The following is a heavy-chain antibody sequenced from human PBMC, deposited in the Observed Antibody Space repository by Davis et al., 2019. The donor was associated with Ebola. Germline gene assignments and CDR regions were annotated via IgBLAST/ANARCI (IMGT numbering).Heavy chain of an antibody. D-gene: IGHD2-15*01. V-gene: IGHV1-18*01. CDR2: ISTFNDNT. Sequence: AASVKVSCKASGYTFTTYGISWVRQAPGQGLEWMGWISTFNDNTNYAQKLQGRVTMTTDTSTRTADMELRSLRSDDTAVYYCARDRYCSGGSCYSSYYYGMDVWGQGTTVTVSS. CDR1: GYTFTTYG. J-gene: IGHJ6*02. CDR3: ARDRYCSGGSCYSSYYYGMDV.